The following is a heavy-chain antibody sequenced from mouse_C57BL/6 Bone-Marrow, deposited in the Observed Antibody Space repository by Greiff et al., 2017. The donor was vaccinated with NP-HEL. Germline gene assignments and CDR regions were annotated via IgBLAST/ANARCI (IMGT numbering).Heavy chain of an antibody. Sequence: QVQLKESGAELVKPGASVKISCKASGYAFSSYWMNWVKQRPGKGLEWIGQIYPGDGDTNYNGKFKGKATLTADKSSSTAYMQLSSLTSEDSAVYFCAREDLYYGSPFAYWGQGTLVTVSA. CDR2: IYPGDGDT. D-gene: IGHD1-1*01. J-gene: IGHJ3*01. V-gene: IGHV1-80*01. CDR1: GYAFSSYW. CDR3: AREDLYYGSPFAY.